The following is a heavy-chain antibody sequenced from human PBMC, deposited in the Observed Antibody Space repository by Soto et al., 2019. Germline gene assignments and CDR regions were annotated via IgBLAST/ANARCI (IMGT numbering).Heavy chain of an antibody. D-gene: IGHD2-15*01. J-gene: IGHJ4*02. CDR2: ISGSGGST. Sequence: EVQLLESGGGLVQPGGSLRLSCAASGFTFSSYAMSWVRQAPGKGLEWVSAISGSGGSTYYADSVKGRFTISRDNSKNTLYLQMNSLRAEDTDVYYCAKAPCSGGSCYSGSVDYWGQGALVTVSS. CDR1: GFTFSSYA. CDR3: AKAPCSGGSCYSGSVDY. V-gene: IGHV3-23*01.